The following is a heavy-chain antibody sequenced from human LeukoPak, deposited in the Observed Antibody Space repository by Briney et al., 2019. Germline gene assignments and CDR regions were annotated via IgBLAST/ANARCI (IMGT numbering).Heavy chain of an antibody. D-gene: IGHD3-22*01. CDR2: INHSGST. J-gene: IGHJ4*02. Sequence: PSETLSLTCAVYGGSFSGYYWSWIRQPPGKGLEWIGEINHSGSTNYNPSLKSRVTISVDMSKNQFSLKLSSVTAADTAVYYCARGEGYYDSSGYYPALYYFDYRGQGTLVTVSS. CDR1: GGSFSGYY. CDR3: ARGEGYYDSSGYYPALYYFDY. V-gene: IGHV4-34*01.